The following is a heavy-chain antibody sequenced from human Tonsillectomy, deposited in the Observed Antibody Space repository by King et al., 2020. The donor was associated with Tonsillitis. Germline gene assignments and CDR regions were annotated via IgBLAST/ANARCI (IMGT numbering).Heavy chain of an antibody. Sequence: VQLVQSGPEVKKPGASVTVSCKTSGYPFTSYAISWVRQAPGQGLEWMGWMSTYNGKTNYAQKFQGRVTMTADTSTYTAFLDLRSLRSDDTAVYYCAREGIGRYYEFWSGSAYWGQGTVVTVSS. CDR3: AREGIGRYYEFWSGSAY. V-gene: IGHV1-18*01. D-gene: IGHD3-3*01. CDR1: GYPFTSYA. CDR2: MSTYNGKT. J-gene: IGHJ4*02.